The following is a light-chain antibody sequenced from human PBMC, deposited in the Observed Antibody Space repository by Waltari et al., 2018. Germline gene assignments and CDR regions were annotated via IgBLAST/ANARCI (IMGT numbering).Light chain of an antibody. V-gene: IGKV3-11*01. J-gene: IGKJ4*01. Sequence: EIVLTQSPATLSLSPGERATLSCRASQSVSSYLAWYQHKPGQAPRLLIYDASNRATGIPARFSGSGSGTDFTLTISSLEPEDFAVYYCQLHTNWPHLTFGGGTKVEIK. CDR1: QSVSSY. CDR2: DAS. CDR3: QLHTNWPHLT.